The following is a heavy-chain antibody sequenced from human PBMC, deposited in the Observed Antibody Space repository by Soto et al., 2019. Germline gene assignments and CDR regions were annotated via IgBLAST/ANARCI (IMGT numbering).Heavy chain of an antibody. V-gene: IGHV1-18*01. CDR3: ARTSISFGGFIARTPSSYSYAMDV. CDR1: GYTFTRYL. J-gene: IGHJ6*02. Sequence: QVHLMQSGDEVKKPGASVKVSCRTSGYTFTRYLITWVRQAPGQGLEWMGWISADTGDRNYAQKFQGRVTMTRDTSTSTAYLDLRSLRSDDTAVYYCARTSISFGGFIARTPSSYSYAMDVWGQGTTVTVS. D-gene: IGHD3-16*02. CDR2: ISADTGDR.